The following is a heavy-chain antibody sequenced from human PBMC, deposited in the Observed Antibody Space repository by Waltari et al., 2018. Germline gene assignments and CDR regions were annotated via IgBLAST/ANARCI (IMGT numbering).Heavy chain of an antibody. J-gene: IGHJ4*02. V-gene: IGHV4-4*02. CDR2: IYGSGST. CDR3: ARGLSQYGATTGFDY. CDR1: GASINNNHW. D-gene: IGHD3-9*01. Sequence: QVQLQESGPGLVKPSGTLSLTSVVSGASINNNHWWSWVRQAPGKGLELIGQIYGSGSTIYNPSVNSRVTISADNSKNQFSLTLKSVTAADTALYFCARGLSQYGATTGFDYWGQGTRVSVSS.